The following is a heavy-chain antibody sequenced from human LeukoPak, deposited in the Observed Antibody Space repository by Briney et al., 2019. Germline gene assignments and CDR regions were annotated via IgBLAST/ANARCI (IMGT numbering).Heavy chain of an antibody. CDR1: GFTFSSYW. J-gene: IGHJ3*02. CDR3: ARVFPYGRGAFDI. V-gene: IGHV3-7*03. Sequence: GSLRLSCAASGFTFSSYWMSWVRQAPGKGLEWVANIKQDGSEKYYVDSVKGRFTISRDNAKNSLYLQMNSLRAEDTAVYYCARVFPYGRGAFDIWGQGTMVTVSS. D-gene: IGHD3-10*01. CDR2: IKQDGSEK.